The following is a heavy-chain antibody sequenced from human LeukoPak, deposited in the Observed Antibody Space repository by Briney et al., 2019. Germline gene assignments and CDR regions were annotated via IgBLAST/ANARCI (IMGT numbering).Heavy chain of an antibody. D-gene: IGHD5-24*01. Sequence: GGSLRLSCTASEFTVSRNYMLWVRQAPGKGREWVSLIFSNGETHYADSVKGRFTISRDTSKNTVSLQMNSLRVEDTAMYYCTRDQMNYWGQGTLVTVSS. J-gene: IGHJ4*02. CDR1: EFTVSRNY. V-gene: IGHV3-53*01. CDR2: IFSNGET. CDR3: TRDQMNY.